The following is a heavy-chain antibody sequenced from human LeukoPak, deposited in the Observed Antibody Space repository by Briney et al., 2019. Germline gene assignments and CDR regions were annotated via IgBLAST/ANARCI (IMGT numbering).Heavy chain of an antibody. J-gene: IGHJ4*02. CDR3: ARRIVVVVAATYIDY. CDR2: INHSGST. D-gene: IGHD2-15*01. V-gene: IGHV4-34*01. CDR1: GGSFSGYY. Sequence: SETLSFTCAVYGGSFSGYYWSWIRQPPGKGLEWIGEINHSGSTNYNPSLKSRVTISVDTSKNQFSLELSSVTAADTAVYYCARRIVVVVAATYIDYWGQGTLVTVSS.